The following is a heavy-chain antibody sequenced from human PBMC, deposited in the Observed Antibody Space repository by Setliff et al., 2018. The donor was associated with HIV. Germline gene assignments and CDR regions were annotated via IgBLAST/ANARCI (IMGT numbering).Heavy chain of an antibody. V-gene: IGHV4-31*03. Sequence: TLSLTCTVSGDSINSGNYYWSWIRQHPGKGLEWIGYIYYSGSTYYSPSLKSRVTISEDTSKNQFPLKMRSVTAADTAVYYCATSPAGEILGSRPFYFDYWGQGTLVTVSS. J-gene: IGHJ4*02. CDR3: ATSPAGEILGSRPFYFDY. D-gene: IGHD3-10*01. CDR1: GDSINSGNYY. CDR2: IYYSGST.